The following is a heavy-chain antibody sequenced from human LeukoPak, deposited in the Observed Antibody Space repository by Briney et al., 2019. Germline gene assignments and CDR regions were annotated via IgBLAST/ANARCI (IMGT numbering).Heavy chain of an antibody. CDR1: GYTFTNYG. J-gene: IGHJ6*03. D-gene: IGHD3-22*01. V-gene: IGHV1-18*01. CDR3: ARDLTPMIVVVNHYYYYMDV. Sequence: EASVKVSCKTSGYTFTNYGISWVRQAPGQGLQWMGWISGYNGNTVYAQTFQDRVTMTMDTSTTTAYMELSRLRSDDTAVYYCARDLTPMIVVVNHYYYYMDVWGKGTTVTISS. CDR2: ISGYNGNT.